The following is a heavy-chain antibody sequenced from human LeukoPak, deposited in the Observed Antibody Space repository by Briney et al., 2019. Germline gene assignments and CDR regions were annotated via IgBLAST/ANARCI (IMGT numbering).Heavy chain of an antibody. D-gene: IGHD2-2*01. CDR2: INPYSGVT. Sequence: GASVKVSCKASGYTFTDYNMHWVRQAPGQGLAWMGWINPYSGVTNYAQKFQARVTMARDTSIRTAYMEMSSLESEDTAVYYCARGCCSSTCCYAYDYWGQGTLVTVSS. CDR1: GYTFTDYN. CDR3: ARGCCSSTCCYAYDY. J-gene: IGHJ4*02. V-gene: IGHV1-2*02.